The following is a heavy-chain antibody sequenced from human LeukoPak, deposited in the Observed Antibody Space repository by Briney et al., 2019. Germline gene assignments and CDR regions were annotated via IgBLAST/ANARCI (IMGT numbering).Heavy chain of an antibody. CDR2: INHSGST. CDR3: ARGSLVATYYYDSSGYYYGSVDY. J-gene: IGHJ4*02. Sequence: PSETLSLTCAVYGGSFSGYYWSWIRQPPGKGLEWIGEINHSGSTNYNPSLKSRVTISADTSKNQFSLKLSSVTAADTAVYYCARGSLVATYYYDSSGYYYGSVDYWGQGTLVTVSS. CDR1: GGSFSGYY. D-gene: IGHD3-22*01. V-gene: IGHV4-34*01.